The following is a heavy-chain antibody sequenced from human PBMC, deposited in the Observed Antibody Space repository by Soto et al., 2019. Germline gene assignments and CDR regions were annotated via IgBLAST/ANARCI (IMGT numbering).Heavy chain of an antibody. J-gene: IGHJ5*02. CDR3: AREGRYYDFWSGYYSGAWFDP. CDR1: GGSISSYY. D-gene: IGHD3-3*01. V-gene: IGHV4-59*01. Sequence: SETLSLTCTVSGGSISSYYWSWIRQPPGKGPEWIGYIYYSGSTNYNPSLKSRVTISVDTSKNQFSLKLSSVTAADTAVYYCAREGRYYDFWSGYYSGAWFDPWGQGTLVTVSS. CDR2: IYYSGST.